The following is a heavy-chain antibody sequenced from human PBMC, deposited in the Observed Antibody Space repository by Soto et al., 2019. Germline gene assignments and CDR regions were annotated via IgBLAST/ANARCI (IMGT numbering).Heavy chain of an antibody. J-gene: IGHJ4*02. CDR1: GFTFGNYW. CDR2: ISDYGRI. V-gene: IGHV3-74*01. Sequence: GGSLRLSCAASGFTFGNYWMHWVRQAPGKGLVWVSRISDYGRINYADSVKDRFIISRDDARSELYLQLKDLRVEDTATYYCARGGLEPFDHWGQGALVTVSS. CDR3: ARGGLEPFDH. D-gene: IGHD1-1*01.